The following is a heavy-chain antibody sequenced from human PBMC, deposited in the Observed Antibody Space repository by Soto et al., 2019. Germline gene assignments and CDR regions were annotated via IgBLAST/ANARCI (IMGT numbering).Heavy chain of an antibody. CDR2: IRYDASNE. V-gene: IGHV3-33*01. D-gene: IGHD3-10*01. CDR1: GITFSTYG. CDR3: ARDDYGFDY. J-gene: IGHJ4*02. Sequence: QVQLVESGGGVVQPGRSLRLSRAASGITFSTYGMHWVRQAPGKGLEWVAVIRYDASNEYYADSVKGRFTISRDNSKNTLYLQMNSLRDEDTAVYYCARDDYGFDYWGQGTLVTVSS.